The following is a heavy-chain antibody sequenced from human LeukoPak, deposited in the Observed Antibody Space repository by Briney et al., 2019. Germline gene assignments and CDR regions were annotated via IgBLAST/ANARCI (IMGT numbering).Heavy chain of an antibody. D-gene: IGHD3-22*01. J-gene: IGHJ4*02. CDR3: ARELEDSSGYFWDY. CDR2: ISSSSSYI. CDR1: AFTFSSYS. V-gene: IGHV3-21*01. Sequence: GGSLRLSCAASAFTFSSYSMNWVRQAPGKGLEWVSSISSSSSYIYYADSVKGRFTISRDNAKNSLYLQMNSLRAEDTAVYYCARELEDSSGYFWDYLGQGTLVTVSS.